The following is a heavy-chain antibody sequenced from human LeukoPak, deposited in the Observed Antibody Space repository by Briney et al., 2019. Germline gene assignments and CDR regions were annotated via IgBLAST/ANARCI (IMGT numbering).Heavy chain of an antibody. D-gene: IGHD2-2*01. CDR2: INAGNGNT. J-gene: IGHJ3*02. V-gene: IGHV1-3*01. CDR3: ARSSPIVVVPAARRSAFDI. Sequence: AASVKVSCKASGYTFTSYAMHWVRQAPGQRLEWMGWINAGNGNTKYSQKFQGRVTITRDTSASTAYMELSSLRSEDTAVYYCARSSPIVVVPAARRSAFDIWGQGTMATVSS. CDR1: GYTFTSYA.